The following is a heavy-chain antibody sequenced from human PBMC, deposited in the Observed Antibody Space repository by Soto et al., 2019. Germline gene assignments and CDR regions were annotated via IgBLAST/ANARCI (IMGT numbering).Heavy chain of an antibody. Sequence: QAQLVQSGAEVKKPGASVKVSCKASGYTFYSHSISWVRQAPGQGLEWMGRISADNGNTKYAQKFRGRVTMTTDTSRSTVYMELRNLRSDDTVVYYCARCIQQDYYYGMDVWGQGTTVTVSS. J-gene: IGHJ6*02. CDR2: ISADNGNT. CDR1: GYTFYSHS. D-gene: IGHD5-18*01. CDR3: ARCIQQDYYYGMDV. V-gene: IGHV1-18*01.